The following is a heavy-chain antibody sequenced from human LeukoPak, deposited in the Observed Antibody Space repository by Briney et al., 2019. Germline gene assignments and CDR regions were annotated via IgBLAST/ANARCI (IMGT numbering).Heavy chain of an antibody. CDR2: INSDGSST. CDR3: ARVSCSRTSCYAGFTFSHPYDY. J-gene: IGHJ4*02. V-gene: IGHV3-74*01. CDR1: GFTVSGNY. D-gene: IGHD2-2*01. Sequence: GGSLRLSCAASGFTVSGNYMSWVRQAPGKGLEWVSRINSDGSSTNYADSVRFRFTISRDNAKNTLYLQMNSLRAEDTAVYYCARVSCSRTSCYAGFTFSHPYDYWGQGTLVTVSS.